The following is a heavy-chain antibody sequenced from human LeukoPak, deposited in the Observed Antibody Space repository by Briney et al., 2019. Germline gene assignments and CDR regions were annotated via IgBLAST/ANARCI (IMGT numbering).Heavy chain of an antibody. V-gene: IGHV4-34*01. CDR1: GGSFSGYY. D-gene: IGHD2-2*01. CDR2: INHSGST. J-gene: IGHJ4*02. CDR3: ASVYCSSTSCYLGHFDY. Sequence: PSETLSLTCAVYGGSFSGYYWSWIRQPPGKGLEWIGEINHSGSTNYNPSLKSRVTISVHTSKNQFSLKLSSVTAADTAVYYCASVYCSSTSCYLGHFDYWGQGTLVTVSS.